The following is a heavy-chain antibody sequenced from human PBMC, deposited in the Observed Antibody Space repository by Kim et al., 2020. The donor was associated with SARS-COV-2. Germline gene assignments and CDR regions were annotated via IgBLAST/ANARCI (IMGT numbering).Heavy chain of an antibody. CDR3: ARDALWFGELSFLQPEFYYYYYGMDV. CDR2: ISYDGSNK. V-gene: IGHV3-30*04. D-gene: IGHD3-10*01. CDR1: GFTFSSYA. J-gene: IGHJ6*02. Sequence: GGSLRLSCVASGFTFSSYAMHWVRQAPGKGLEWVAVISYDGSNKYYADSVKGRFTISRDNSKNTLYLQMNSLRAEDTAVYYCARDALWFGELSFLQPEFYYYYYGMDVWGQGTTVTVSS.